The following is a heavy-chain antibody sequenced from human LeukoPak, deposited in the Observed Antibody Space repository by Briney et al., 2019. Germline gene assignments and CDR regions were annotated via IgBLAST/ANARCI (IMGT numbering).Heavy chain of an antibody. V-gene: IGHV3-23*01. J-gene: IGHJ4*02. D-gene: IGHD3-9*01. CDR2: ITGSGDTT. CDR3: AKWGDYDILTGYYVSDF. CDR1: GFIFRNYA. Sequence: GGSLRLSCAASGFIFRNYAMSWVRQAPGKGLEGVSAITGSGDTTYYADSVKGRFTVSRDNSKNTLYVEMNTLRAEDTAVYYCAKWGDYDILTGYYVSDFWGQGTLVTVSS.